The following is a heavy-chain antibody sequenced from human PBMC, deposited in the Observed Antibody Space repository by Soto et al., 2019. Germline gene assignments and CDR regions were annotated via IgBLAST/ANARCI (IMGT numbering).Heavy chain of an antibody. J-gene: IGHJ5*02. D-gene: IGHD4-17*01. CDR1: GGSISSGDYY. V-gene: IGHV4-30-4*01. CDR3: ARGLGTYGGNSGSSNWFDP. CDR2: IYYSGST. Sequence: SETLSLTCTVSGGSISSGDYYWSWIRQPPGKGLEWIGYIYYSGSTYYNPSLKSRVTISVDTSKNKFSLKLSSVTAADTAVDYCARGLGTYGGNSGSSNWFDPWGQGTLVTVSS.